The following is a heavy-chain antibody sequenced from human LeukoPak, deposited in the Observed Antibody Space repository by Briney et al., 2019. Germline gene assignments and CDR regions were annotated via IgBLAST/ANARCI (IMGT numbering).Heavy chain of an antibody. D-gene: IGHD2-8*01. CDR2: IWYDGSNK. J-gene: IGHJ3*02. V-gene: IGHV3-33*01. Sequence: PGGSLRLSCAASGFTFSSYGMHWVRQAPGKGLEWVAVIWYDGSNKYYADSVKGRFTISRDNSKNTLYLQMNSLRAEDTAVYYCAREGNGRYCTNGVCYPTEADAFDIWGLGTMVTVSS. CDR3: AREGNGRYCTNGVCYPTEADAFDI. CDR1: GFTFSSYG.